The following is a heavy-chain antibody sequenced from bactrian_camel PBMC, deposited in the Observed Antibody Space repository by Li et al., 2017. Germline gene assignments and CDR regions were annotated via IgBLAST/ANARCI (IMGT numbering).Heavy chain of an antibody. CDR3: AVGTYVVGSLEADDYNY. V-gene: IGHV3S63*01. D-gene: IGHD2*01. J-gene: IGHJ4*01. Sequence: HVQLVESGGGSVQAGGSLILSCTASGFTFDADAEMGWYRQAPGKECGVVSLISTDGSSYYGDSVKGRFTISQDRPKTTVYLQMNSLKPEDSGIYYCAVGTYVVGSLEADDYNYWGQGTQVTVS. CDR2: LISTDGSS. CDR1: GFTFDADAE.